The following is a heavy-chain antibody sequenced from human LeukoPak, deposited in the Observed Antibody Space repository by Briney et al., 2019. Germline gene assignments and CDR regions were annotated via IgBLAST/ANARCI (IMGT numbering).Heavy chain of an antibody. CDR3: ANGSPSYDY. D-gene: IGHD2-2*01. CDR1: GFTFTSYG. V-gene: IGHV3-30*02. J-gene: IGHJ4*02. Sequence: GGSLRLSCAASGFTFTSYGMHWVRQAPGKGLEWVAVIWYDGSNKYNTDSVKGRFTISRDNSKNTLYLQMNSLRAEDTAVYYCANGSPSYDYWGQGTLVTVSS. CDR2: IWYDGSNK.